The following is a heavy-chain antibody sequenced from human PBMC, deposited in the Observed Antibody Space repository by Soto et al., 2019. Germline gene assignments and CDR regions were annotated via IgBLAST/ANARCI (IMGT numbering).Heavy chain of an antibody. J-gene: IGHJ5*02. D-gene: IGHD2-2*01. CDR1: GFILGSYS. CDR2: ISHGSNYI. CDR3: ARSLTAAVGRVGFDP. V-gene: IGHV3-21*01. Sequence: GGSLRLSCAASGFILGSYSMNWVRQAPGKGLEWVSSISHGSNYIYYGDSVKGRFTISRDNAKNSLYLQMNSLRAEDTAIYYCARSLTAAVGRVGFDPWGQGTLVTVS.